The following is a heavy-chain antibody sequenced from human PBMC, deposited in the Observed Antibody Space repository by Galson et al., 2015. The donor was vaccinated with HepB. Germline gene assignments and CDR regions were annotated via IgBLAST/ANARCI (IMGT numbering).Heavy chain of an antibody. D-gene: IGHD6-6*01. Sequence: SVKVSCKASGYTLIGYYMHWVRQAPGQGLEWMGWFNPKSGGTDYTQNFQGRVTMTWDTSTNTAYMELSGLTSDDTAIYYCANTASRRLYTYFDPWGQGTLVSVSS. V-gene: IGHV1-2*02. CDR2: FNPKSGGT. J-gene: IGHJ5*02. CDR3: ANTASRRLYTYFDP. CDR1: GYTLIGYY.